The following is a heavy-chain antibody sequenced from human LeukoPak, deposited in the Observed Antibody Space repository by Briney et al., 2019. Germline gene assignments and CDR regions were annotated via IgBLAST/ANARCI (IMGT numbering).Heavy chain of an antibody. CDR1: GFTFSSYE. CDR2: ISSSGSTI. Sequence: GGSLRLSCAASGFTFSSYEMNWVRRAPGKGLEWVSYISSSGSTIYYADSVKGRFTISRDNAKNSLYLQMNSLRAEDTAIYYCARDKTVGATKFDSWGQGTLVTVSS. V-gene: IGHV3-48*03. J-gene: IGHJ4*02. D-gene: IGHD1-26*01. CDR3: ARDKTVGATKFDS.